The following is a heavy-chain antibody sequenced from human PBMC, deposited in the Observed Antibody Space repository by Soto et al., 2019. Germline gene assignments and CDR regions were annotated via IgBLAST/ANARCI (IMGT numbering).Heavy chain of an antibody. V-gene: IGHV3-9*01. CDR2: ISWNSGSI. J-gene: IGHJ4*02. CDR1: GFTFDDYA. D-gene: IGHD6-19*01. CDR3: AKGKGGSGCYWSFDY. Sequence: VQLVESGGGLVQPGRSLRLSCAASGFTFDDYAMHWVRQAPGKGLEWVSGISWNSGSIGYADSVKGRFTISRDNAKNSLYLQMNSLRAEDTALYYCAKGKGGSGCYWSFDYWGQGTLVTASS.